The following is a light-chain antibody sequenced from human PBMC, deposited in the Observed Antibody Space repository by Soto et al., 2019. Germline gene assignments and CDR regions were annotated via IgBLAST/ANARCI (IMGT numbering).Light chain of an antibody. CDR1: QGISSY. CDR2: AAS. J-gene: IGKJ4*01. Sequence: IQLTQSPSSLSASVGDRVTITCRASQGISSYLAWYQQKPGKAPNLLIYAASTLQSGVPSRFSGSGSGTDFTLTISSLQPEEFATYYCQQLNTYPATFGGGTKVDIK. V-gene: IGKV1-9*01. CDR3: QQLNTYPAT.